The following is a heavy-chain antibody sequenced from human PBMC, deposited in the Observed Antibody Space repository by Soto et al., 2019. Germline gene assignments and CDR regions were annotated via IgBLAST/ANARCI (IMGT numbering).Heavy chain of an antibody. J-gene: IGHJ3*02. CDR3: ARGGGVGVAGSAAFDM. Sequence: QLHLVQSGAVVTKPGASVTVSCSASGYPVTAYYMHWVRQAPGRGLEWMGGINPATGAAKYTQTFPGRVTMARDTSTRTVFMELSGLTSEDTAVFYCARGGGVGVAGSAAFDMWGQGTLVTVSS. CDR1: GYPVTAYY. CDR2: INPATGAA. V-gene: IGHV1-2*02. D-gene: IGHD3-3*01.